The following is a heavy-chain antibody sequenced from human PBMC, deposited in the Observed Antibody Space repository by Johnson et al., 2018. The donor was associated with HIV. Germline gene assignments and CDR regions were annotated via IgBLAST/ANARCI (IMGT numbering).Heavy chain of an antibody. CDR1: GFTFSDAW. CDR2: ISNDGSNK. D-gene: IGHD4-23*01. V-gene: IGHV3-30*18. J-gene: IGHJ3*02. CDR3: AKVGATVVTPRGEAFDI. Sequence: VQLVESGGGLVKPGGSLRLSCAASGFTFSDAWMSWVRQAPGKGLEWVAVISNDGSNKYYADSVKGRFTISRENSKNTLYLQMNSLRAEDTAVYYCAKVGATVVTPRGEAFDIWGQGTMVTVSS.